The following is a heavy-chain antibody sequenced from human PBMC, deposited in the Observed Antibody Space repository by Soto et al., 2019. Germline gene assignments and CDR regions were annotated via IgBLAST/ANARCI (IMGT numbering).Heavy chain of an antibody. CDR1: GGTFSSYA. CDR3: ARVRPHRGYSYGLPSDLDY. CDR2: IIPIFGTA. D-gene: IGHD5-18*01. J-gene: IGHJ4*02. Sequence: SVKVSCKASGGTFSSYAISWVRQAPGQGLEWMGGIIPIFGTANYAQKSQGRVTITADESTSTAYMELSSLRSEDTAVYYCARVRPHRGYSYGLPSDLDYWGQGTLVTVSS. V-gene: IGHV1-69*13.